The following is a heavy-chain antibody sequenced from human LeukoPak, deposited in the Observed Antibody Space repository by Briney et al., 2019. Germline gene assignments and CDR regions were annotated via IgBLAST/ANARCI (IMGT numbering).Heavy chain of an antibody. Sequence: GGSLRLSCAASGFTFSSYAMSWVRQAPGKGLEWVSAISGSGGSIYYADSVKGRFTISRDNAKNSLYLQMNSLRDEDTAVYYCARGVRVTTNWFDPWGQGTLVTVSS. V-gene: IGHV3-23*01. J-gene: IGHJ5*02. CDR3: ARGVRVTTNWFDP. CDR2: ISGSGGSI. CDR1: GFTFSSYA. D-gene: IGHD4-17*01.